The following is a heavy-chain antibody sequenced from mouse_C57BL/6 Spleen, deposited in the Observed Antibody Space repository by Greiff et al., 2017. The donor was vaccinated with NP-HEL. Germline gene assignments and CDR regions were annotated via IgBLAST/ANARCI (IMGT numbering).Heavy chain of an antibody. D-gene: IGHD2-2*01. J-gene: IGHJ4*01. CDR2: IDPSDSYT. CDR3: ARKMVTTHYYAMDY. CDR1: GYTFTSYW. Sequence: QVQLQQSGAELVKPGASVKLSCKASGYTFTSYWMQWVKQRPGQGLEWIGEIDPSDSYTNYNQKFKGKATLTVDTSSSTAYMQLSSLTSEDSAVYYCARKMVTTHYYAMDYWGQGTSVTVSS. V-gene: IGHV1-50*01.